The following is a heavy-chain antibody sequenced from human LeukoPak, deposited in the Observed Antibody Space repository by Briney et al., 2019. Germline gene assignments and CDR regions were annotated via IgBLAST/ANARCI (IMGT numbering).Heavy chain of an antibody. CDR2: ISSSSSYI. D-gene: IGHD1-26*01. J-gene: IGHJ4*02. V-gene: IGHV3-21*01. CDR3: ARGPQRSGSYDDY. Sequence: GGSLRLSCVASGFTFKNYVMNWVRQAPGKGLEWVSSISSSSSYIYYADSVKGRFTISRDNAKNSLYLQMNSLRAEDTAVYYCARGPQRSGSYDDYWGQGTLVTVSS. CDR1: GFTFKNYV.